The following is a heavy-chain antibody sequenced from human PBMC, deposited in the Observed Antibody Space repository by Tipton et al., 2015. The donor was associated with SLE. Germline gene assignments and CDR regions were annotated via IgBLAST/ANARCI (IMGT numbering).Heavy chain of an antibody. D-gene: IGHD6-13*01. Sequence: GLVKPSETLSLTCTVSGGSIFSSYWSWIRQPPGKGLEWIGCIYFSGSTNYNPSLRSRVTMSVDSSNSQFSLKLSSVTAADTAVYYCARDGGAAAENYNYHMDVWGIGTTVTVSS. V-gene: IGHV4-59*01. J-gene: IGHJ6*03. CDR2: IYFSGST. CDR3: ARDGGAAAENYNYHMDV. CDR1: GGSIFSSY.